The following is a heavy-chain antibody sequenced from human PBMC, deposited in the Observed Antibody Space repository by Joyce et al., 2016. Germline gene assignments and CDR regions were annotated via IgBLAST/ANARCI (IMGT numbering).Heavy chain of an antibody. CDR3: AREDLYYYYGMDV. CDR2: TRNKANSYTT. Sequence: EVQLVESGGGLVQPGGSLRLSCAASGFTFSDHYMDWVRQAPGKGLEWVGRTRNKANSYTTEYAASVKGRFTISRDDSKNSPYLQVNSLKTEYTAVYYCAREDLYYYYGMDVWGQGTTVTVSS. V-gene: IGHV3-72*01. CDR1: GFTFSDHY. D-gene: IGHD3-16*01. J-gene: IGHJ6*02.